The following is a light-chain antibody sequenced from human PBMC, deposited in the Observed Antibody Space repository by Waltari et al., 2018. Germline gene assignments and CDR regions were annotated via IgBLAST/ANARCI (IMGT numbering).Light chain of an antibody. CDR1: QSTLYSSNNENY. V-gene: IGKV4-1*01. Sequence: DIVMTQSPDSLAVSLGERATLNCKSSQSTLYSSNNENYLAWYQQKPGQPPKLRIYWASTRETGVPDRFSGSGSGTDFALTITSLQAEDVAVYYCQQYYSTPPFTFGPGTKVDIK. J-gene: IGKJ3*01. CDR2: WAS. CDR3: QQYYSTPPFT.